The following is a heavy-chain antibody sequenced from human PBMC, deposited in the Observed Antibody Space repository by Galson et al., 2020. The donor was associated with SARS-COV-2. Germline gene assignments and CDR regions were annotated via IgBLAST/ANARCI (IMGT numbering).Heavy chain of an antibody. Sequence: GGSLRLSCAASGFTFSSYGMHWARQAPGKGLEWVAVIWYDGSNKYYADSVKGRFTISRDNSKNTLYLQMNSLRAEDTAVYYCARDSTLIRGVQDYWGQGTLVTVSS. CDR1: GFTFSSYG. V-gene: IGHV3-33*01. J-gene: IGHJ4*02. CDR3: ARDSTLIRGVQDY. CDR2: IWYDGSNK. D-gene: IGHD3-10*01.